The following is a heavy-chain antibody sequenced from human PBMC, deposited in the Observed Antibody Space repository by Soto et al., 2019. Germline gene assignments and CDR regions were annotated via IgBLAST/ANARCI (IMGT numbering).Heavy chain of an antibody. D-gene: IGHD3-3*01. V-gene: IGHV4-34*01. CDR3: ARGWITIFGVVRTNYYYYGMDV. Sequence: SETLSLTCAVYGGSFSGDYWSWIRQPPGKGLEWIGEINHSGSTNYNPSLKSRVTTSVDTSKNQFSLKLSSVTAADTAVYYCARGWITIFGVVRTNYYYYGMDVWGQGTTVTVSS. CDR2: INHSGST. J-gene: IGHJ6*02. CDR1: GGSFSGDY.